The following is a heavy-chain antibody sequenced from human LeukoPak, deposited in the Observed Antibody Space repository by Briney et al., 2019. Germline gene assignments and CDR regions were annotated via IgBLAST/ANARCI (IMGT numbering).Heavy chain of an antibody. Sequence: GGSLRLSCAASGFTFGSYGMHWVRQAPGKGLEWVAVIWYDGNNKYYADSVKGRFTISRDNSKNTLYLQMNGLRAEDAAVYYCARVQWLDNYYFDCWGQGTLVTVSS. J-gene: IGHJ4*02. CDR1: GFTFGSYG. V-gene: IGHV3-33*01. CDR2: IWYDGNNK. CDR3: ARVQWLDNYYFDC. D-gene: IGHD6-19*01.